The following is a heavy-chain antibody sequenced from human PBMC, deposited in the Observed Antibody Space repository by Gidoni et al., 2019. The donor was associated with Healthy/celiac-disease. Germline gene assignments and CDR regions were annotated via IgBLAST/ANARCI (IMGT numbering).Heavy chain of an antibody. Sequence: VQLLESGGGLGQPGGSLRITCAAYGFPFRSCAMSWFGQAPGKGLGWVSAIMCSGGSTYDDDSVKGRFTISRDNSKNTLYLQMNSLRAEDKAVYYVAKDRIVATIAGYFDYWGQGTLVTVSS. D-gene: IGHD5-12*01. CDR3: AKDRIVATIAGYFDY. CDR2: IMCSGGST. V-gene: IGHV3-23*01. CDR1: GFPFRSCA. J-gene: IGHJ4*02.